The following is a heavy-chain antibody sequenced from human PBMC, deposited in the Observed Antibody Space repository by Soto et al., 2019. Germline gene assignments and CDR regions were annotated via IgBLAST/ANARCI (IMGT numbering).Heavy chain of an antibody. V-gene: IGHV1-69*01. D-gene: IGHD3-16*01. CDR3: ARDQNHLARWGPFDV. J-gene: IGHJ4*01. Sequence: QVQLVQSGAEVKKPGSAVKLSCKASGDTFSNYAINWVRQAPGQGLEWMGGIIPIFHTPIYAQNFQGRLTFTADASSSTVYMDLTSLRSDDTAVYYCARDQNHLARWGPFDVCGQGALVNVS. CDR1: GDTFSNYA. CDR2: IIPIFHTP.